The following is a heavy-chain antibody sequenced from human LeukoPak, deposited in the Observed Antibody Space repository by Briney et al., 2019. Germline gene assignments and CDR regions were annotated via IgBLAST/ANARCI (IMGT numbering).Heavy chain of an antibody. J-gene: IGHJ6*02. CDR3: ARGAYSSSWYYYYYGMDV. CDR1: GFTFSSYA. D-gene: IGHD6-13*01. Sequence: GGSLRLSCAASGFTFSSYAMHWVRQAPGKGLEWVAVISYDGSNKYYADSVKGRFTISRDNSKNTLYLQMNSLRAEDTAVYYCARGAYSSSWYYYYYGMDVWGQGTTVTVSS. V-gene: IGHV3-30*04. CDR2: ISYDGSNK.